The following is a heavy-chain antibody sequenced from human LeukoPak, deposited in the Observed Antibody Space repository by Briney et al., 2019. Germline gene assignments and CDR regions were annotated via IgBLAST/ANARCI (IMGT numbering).Heavy chain of an antibody. J-gene: IGHJ3*02. D-gene: IGHD6-19*01. V-gene: IGHV4-30-2*01. CDR1: GGSISSGGYY. Sequence: SQTLSLTCTVSGGSISSGGYYWSWIRQPPGKGLEWIGYIYHSGSTYYNPSLKSRVTISVDRSKNQFSLKLSSVTAADTAVYYCASSIAVAGPSDAFDIWGQGTMVTVSS. CDR2: IYHSGST. CDR3: ASSIAVAGPSDAFDI.